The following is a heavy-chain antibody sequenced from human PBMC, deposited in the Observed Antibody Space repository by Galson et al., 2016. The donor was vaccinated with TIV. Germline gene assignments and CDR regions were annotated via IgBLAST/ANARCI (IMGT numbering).Heavy chain of an antibody. CDR1: GYTFTGYY. D-gene: IGHD4-17*01. Sequence: SVKVSCKASGYTFTGYYIHYVRQAPGQGLGWMGWINPNSGDTNYAQKFQGRVTMTRDTSISTAYMELSRLRSDDTAMYYCARDLSPETTTPFDYWGQGTLVTVSS. CDR3: ARDLSPETTTPFDY. J-gene: IGHJ4*02. CDR2: INPNSGDT. V-gene: IGHV1-2*02.